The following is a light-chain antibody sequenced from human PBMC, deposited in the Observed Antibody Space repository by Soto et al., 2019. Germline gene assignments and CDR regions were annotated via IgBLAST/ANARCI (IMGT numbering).Light chain of an antibody. CDR1: RSVRSN. J-gene: IGKJ4*01. V-gene: IGKV3-15*01. CDR2: GAS. Sequence: EIVMTQSPATLSVSPGERATLACRASRSVRSNVAWYQRKPGQAPRLLIYGASTRATGIPARFSGSGSGTDFTLTVSSLQPEDFAVYYCQQRSNWLTFGGGTKVDIK. CDR3: QQRSNWLT.